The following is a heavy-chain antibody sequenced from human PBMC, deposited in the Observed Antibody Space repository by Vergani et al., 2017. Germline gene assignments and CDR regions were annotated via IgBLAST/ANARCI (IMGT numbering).Heavy chain of an antibody. CDR3: ARDESSSSTSGY. J-gene: IGHJ4*02. CDR2: IIPIFGTA. Sequence: QVQLVQSGAEVKKPGSSVKVSCKASGGTFSSYAISWVRQAPGQGLEWMGGIIPIFGTANYAQKLQGRVTMTTDTSTSTAYMELRSLRSDDTAVYYCARDESSSSTSGYWGQGTLVTVSS. D-gene: IGHD6-13*01. V-gene: IGHV1-69*06. CDR1: GGTFSSYA.